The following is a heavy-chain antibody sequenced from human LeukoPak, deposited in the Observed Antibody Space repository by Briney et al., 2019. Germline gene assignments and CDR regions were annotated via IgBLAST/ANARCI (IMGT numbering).Heavy chain of an antibody. J-gene: IGHJ4*02. CDR2: IKGGGSNT. V-gene: IGHV3-74*01. Sequence: PGGSLKLSCAASGFTFSSYSMHWVRQAPGKGLVWVSRIKGGGSNTVYADSVKGRYTVYRDNAKNTLYLQMNSLRAEDTAVYYCARDRSASHDYWGRGTLVTVSS. CDR3: ARDRSASHDY. CDR1: GFTFSSYS.